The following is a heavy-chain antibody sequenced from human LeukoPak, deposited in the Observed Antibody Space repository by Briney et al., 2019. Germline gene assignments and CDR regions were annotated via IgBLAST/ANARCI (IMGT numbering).Heavy chain of an antibody. D-gene: IGHD3-10*01. V-gene: IGHV4-34*01. CDR3: ARGSPTRYYYGSGSYPPFDY. Sequence: PSETLSLTCAVYGGSFSGYYWSWIRQPPGKGLEWIGEINHSGSTNYSPSLKSRVTISVDTSKNQFSLKLSSVTAADTAVYYCARGSPTRYYYGSGSYPPFDYWGQGTLVTVSS. J-gene: IGHJ4*02. CDR2: INHSGST. CDR1: GGSFSGYY.